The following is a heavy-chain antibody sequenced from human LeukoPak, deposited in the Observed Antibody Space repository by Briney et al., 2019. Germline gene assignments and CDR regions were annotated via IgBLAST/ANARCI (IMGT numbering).Heavy chain of an antibody. Sequence: GASVKVSCKASGYTFTVNDINWVRQATGQGLEWMGWMNPNSGNTGYAQKFQGRVTMTRNTSISTAYMELSSLRSEDTAMYYCATPYYYGSGSSEFDYWGQGTLVTVSS. J-gene: IGHJ4*02. V-gene: IGHV1-8*01. CDR1: GYTFTVND. CDR2: MNPNSGNT. D-gene: IGHD3-10*01. CDR3: ATPYYYGSGSSEFDY.